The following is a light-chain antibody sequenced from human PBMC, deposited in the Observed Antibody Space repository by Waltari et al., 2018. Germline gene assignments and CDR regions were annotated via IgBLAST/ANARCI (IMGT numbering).Light chain of an antibody. CDR1: NLGDKY. CDR3: QAWDNNIVL. V-gene: IGLV3-1*01. J-gene: IGLJ2*01. CDR2: QDS. Sequence: SYELNQPPSVSVSPGQTATIPCSGDNLGDKYVCWYQQRPGQSPVLVMYQDSRWPSGIPERFSGSNSGNTATLTISGTQALDEADYYCQAWDNNIVLFGGGTKLTVL.